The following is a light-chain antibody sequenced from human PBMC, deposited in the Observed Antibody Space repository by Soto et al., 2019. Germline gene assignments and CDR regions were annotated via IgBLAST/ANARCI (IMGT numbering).Light chain of an antibody. Sequence: QSVLTQPPSVSAALGQTVTISCSGSSSNIGNKYVSWYQQVPGTAPKLLIYENNNRASGIPDRFSGSKSGTSATLDITGLQTGDEADYYCGTWYSSLGGGVFGGGTKVTVL. J-gene: IGLJ2*01. CDR2: ENN. CDR3: GTWYSSLGGGV. V-gene: IGLV1-51*02. CDR1: SSNIGNKY.